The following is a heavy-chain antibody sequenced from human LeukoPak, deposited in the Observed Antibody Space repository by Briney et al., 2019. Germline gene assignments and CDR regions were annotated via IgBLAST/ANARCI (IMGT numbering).Heavy chain of an antibody. Sequence: GGSLTPSCTASGLTVSSNYMSCVRHPAGEGLEWLSVLDGGGATFYADSVKGRFTISRDTSKNTLYLQMNDLRADDTAVYYCTKLKGWYGEGFFDYWGQGTLVTASS. CDR1: GLTVSSNY. CDR2: LDGGGAT. V-gene: IGHV3-53*01. J-gene: IGHJ4*02. D-gene: IGHD6-19*01. CDR3: TKLKGWYGEGFFDY.